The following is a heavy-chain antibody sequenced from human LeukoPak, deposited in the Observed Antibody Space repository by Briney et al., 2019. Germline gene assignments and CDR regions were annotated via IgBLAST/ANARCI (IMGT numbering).Heavy chain of an antibody. J-gene: IGHJ3*02. Sequence: PGESLRLSCAASGFIFKKYWMNWVRQVPGKGLECLANIKEDGSETYYADSVKGRFTISRDNSKNTLYLQMNSLRAEDTAVYYCAKDWSPIGAFDIWGQGTMVTVSS. CDR1: GFIFKKYW. V-gene: IGHV3-7*01. D-gene: IGHD5-24*01. CDR3: AKDWSPIGAFDI. CDR2: IKEDGSET.